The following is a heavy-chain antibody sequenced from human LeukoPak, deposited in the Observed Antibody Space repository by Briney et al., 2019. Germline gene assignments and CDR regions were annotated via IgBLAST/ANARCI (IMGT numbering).Heavy chain of an antibody. V-gene: IGHV1-18*01. J-gene: IGHJ4*02. D-gene: IGHD6-6*01. CDR1: GYTLASYG. CDR2: ISAYNGNT. CDR3: ARLSIAAPLDY. Sequence: GASVKVSCKASGYTLASYGISWLRQAPGQGLEWVGWISAYNGNTNYAQKLQGRVTMTTDTSTSTAYMELRSLRSDDTAVYYCARLSIAAPLDYWGQGTLVTVSS.